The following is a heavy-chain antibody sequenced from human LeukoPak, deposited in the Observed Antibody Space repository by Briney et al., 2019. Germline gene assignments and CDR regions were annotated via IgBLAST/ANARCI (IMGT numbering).Heavy chain of an antibody. Sequence: GGSLRLSCAASGFTFDDYAMYWVRQAPGKGLEWVSGISWSSGSKGYADSVKGRFTISRDNAKNSLYLQMNSLRAEDTAVYYCAREDYDFWSGSVDYWGQGTLVTVSS. V-gene: IGHV3-9*01. J-gene: IGHJ4*02. CDR2: ISWSSGSK. CDR3: AREDYDFWSGSVDY. D-gene: IGHD3-3*01. CDR1: GFTFDDYA.